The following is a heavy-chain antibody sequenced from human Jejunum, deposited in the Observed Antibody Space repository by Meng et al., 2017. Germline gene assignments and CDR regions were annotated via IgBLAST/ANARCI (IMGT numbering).Heavy chain of an antibody. Sequence: QLQLQESGPGLVKPSETRSRTCTVSADSITSSTYNWGWTRQPHGRGLEWIGSIYYSGNTHYSSSLTSRVSISVDTSKTHFSLRLDSLTAADTAVYYCARGGGDSYGTFDSWGRGTLVTVSS. D-gene: IGHD2-21*01. CDR1: ADSITSSTYN. CDR2: IYYSGNT. J-gene: IGHJ4*02. V-gene: IGHV4-39*02. CDR3: ARGGGDSYGTFDS.